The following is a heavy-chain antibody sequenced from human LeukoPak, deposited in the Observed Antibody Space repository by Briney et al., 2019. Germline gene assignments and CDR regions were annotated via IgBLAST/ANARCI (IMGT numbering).Heavy chain of an antibody. D-gene: IGHD3-10*01. CDR1: GYTFTSYG. J-gene: IGHJ4*02. CDR2: ISAYNGNT. V-gene: IGHV1-18*01. Sequence: GASVKVSCKASGYTFTSYGISWVRQAPGQGFEWMGWISAYNGNTNYAQKLQGRVTMTTDTSTSTAYMELRSLRSDDTAVYYCARDLERITMVRGVGDYWGQGTLVTVSS. CDR3: ARDLERITMVRGVGDY.